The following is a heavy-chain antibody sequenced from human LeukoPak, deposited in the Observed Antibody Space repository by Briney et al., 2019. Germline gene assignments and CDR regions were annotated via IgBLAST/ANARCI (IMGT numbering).Heavy chain of an antibody. CDR2: INHSGST. Sequence: SETLSLTCAAYGGSFSGYYWSWIRQPPGKGLEWIGEINHSGSTNYNPSLKSRVTISVDTSKNQFSLKLSSVTAAETAVYYCPTRPRTLKQLVQRSAFDIWGQGTMVTVSS. CDR1: GGSFSGYY. D-gene: IGHD6-6*01. CDR3: PTRPRTLKQLVQRSAFDI. J-gene: IGHJ3*02. V-gene: IGHV4-34*01.